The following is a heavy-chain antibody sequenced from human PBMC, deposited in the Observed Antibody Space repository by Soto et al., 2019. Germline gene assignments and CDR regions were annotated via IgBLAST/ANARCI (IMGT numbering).Heavy chain of an antibody. D-gene: IGHD4-17*01. V-gene: IGHV3-11*01. CDR3: ARAPYGGNSAWGIDY. J-gene: IGHJ4*02. CDR1: GFTFTDYY. Sequence: GGSLRLSCAASGFTFTDYYMSWIRQAPGKGLEWISYISGSGSSFSYADSVKGRFTISRDNAKNSLYLQMNSLRDDDTAVYYCARAPYGGNSAWGIDYWGQGTLVTVYS. CDR2: ISGSGSSF.